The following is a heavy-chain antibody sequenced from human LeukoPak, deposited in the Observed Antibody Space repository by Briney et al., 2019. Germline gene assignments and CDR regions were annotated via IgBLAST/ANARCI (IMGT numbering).Heavy chain of an antibody. V-gene: IGHV1-46*01. CDR3: AREVGWAAGYYYYGMDV. Sequence: ASVKVSCKASGYTFTSYYMHWVRQAPGQGLEWMGIINPSGGSTSYAQKFQGRVTMTRDTSTSTVYMELSSLRSEDTAVYYCAREVGWAAGYYYYGMDVWGQGTTVTVSS. J-gene: IGHJ6*02. D-gene: IGHD6-13*01. CDR1: GYTFTSYY. CDR2: INPSGGST.